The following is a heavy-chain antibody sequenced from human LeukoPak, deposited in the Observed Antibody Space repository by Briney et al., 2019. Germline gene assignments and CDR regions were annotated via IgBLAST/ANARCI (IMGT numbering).Heavy chain of an antibody. D-gene: IGHD6-19*01. Sequence: PSETLSLTCTVSGGSISSYYWSWIRQPPGKGLEWIGYIYYSGSTNYNPSLKSRVTISVDTSKNQFSLKLSSVTAADTAVYYCARQSSSGWYTSSDWGQGTLVTVSS. CDR1: GGSISSYY. J-gene: IGHJ1*01. CDR2: IYYSGST. V-gene: IGHV4-59*08. CDR3: ARQSSSGWYTSSD.